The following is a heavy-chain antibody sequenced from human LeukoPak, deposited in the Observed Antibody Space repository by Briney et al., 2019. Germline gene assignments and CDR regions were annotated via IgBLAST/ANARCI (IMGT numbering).Heavy chain of an antibody. Sequence: GGSLRLSCAASGFTSSSYAMHWVRQAPGKGLEHFSAISSSGGSTYYANSVKGRFTISRDNSKNMLYLQMGSLRPEDMAVYYCARGDPSYYDSSSYLGDYWGQGTLVTVSS. CDR1: GFTSSSYA. J-gene: IGHJ4*02. D-gene: IGHD3-22*01. CDR2: ISSSGGST. V-gene: IGHV3-64*01. CDR3: ARGDPSYYDSSSYLGDY.